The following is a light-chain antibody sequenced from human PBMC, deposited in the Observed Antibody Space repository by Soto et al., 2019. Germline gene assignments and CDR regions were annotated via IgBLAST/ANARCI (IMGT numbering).Light chain of an antibody. Sequence: EVVMTQSPLSLPVTLGQPASISCKSSQSLVYSDGNTYFNWYQQRPGQPPRRLIYKISNRESGVPDRFSASGSGTDFTLRISRVEAEDLGVYYCMQGTLWPWTFGQGTKVDI. CDR3: MQGTLWPWT. J-gene: IGKJ1*01. CDR1: QSLVYSDGNTY. CDR2: KIS. V-gene: IGKV2-30*01.